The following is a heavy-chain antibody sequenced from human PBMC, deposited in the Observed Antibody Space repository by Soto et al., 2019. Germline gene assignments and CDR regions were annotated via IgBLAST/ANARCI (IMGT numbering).Heavy chain of an antibody. CDR1: EGSIRGGGYY. J-gene: IGHJ6*02. D-gene: IGHD3-10*01. V-gene: IGHV4-31*03. Sequence: SVTNSVAEGSIRGGGYYCSWNRQHPGKGLEWIGYIYYSGSTYYNPSLKSRVTISVDTSKNQFSLKLSSVTAADTAVYYCARELRFGEDYYGMDVWGQGTTVTVSS. CDR2: IYYSGST. CDR3: ARELRFGEDYYGMDV.